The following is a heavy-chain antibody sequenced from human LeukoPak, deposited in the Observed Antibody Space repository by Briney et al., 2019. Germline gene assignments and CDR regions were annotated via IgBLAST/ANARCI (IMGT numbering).Heavy chain of an antibody. J-gene: IGHJ4*02. CDR3: ARVTDYDLYYFDY. CDR1: GYTFTNHA. Sequence: ASVKVSCKASGYTFTNHAMHWVRQAPGQRLEWMGWINAGNGNTKYSQKFQGRVTITRDTSASTAYMELSSLRSEDTAVYYCARVTDYDLYYFDYWGQGTLVTVSS. D-gene: IGHD4-17*01. V-gene: IGHV1-3*01. CDR2: INAGNGNT.